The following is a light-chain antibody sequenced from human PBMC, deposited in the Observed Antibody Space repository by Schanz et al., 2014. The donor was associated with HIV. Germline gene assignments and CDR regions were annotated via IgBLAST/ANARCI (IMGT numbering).Light chain of an antibody. Sequence: EIVLTQSPATLSLSPGERATLSCRASQSVSSYLAWYQQKPGQAPRLVIYATSTRAAGIPDRFSGTGSGTDFTLTISSLQPEDFATYYCQQANNFPLTFGGGTKVEIK. J-gene: IGKJ4*01. CDR3: QQANNFPLT. CDR2: ATS. V-gene: IGKV3-11*01. CDR1: QSVSSY.